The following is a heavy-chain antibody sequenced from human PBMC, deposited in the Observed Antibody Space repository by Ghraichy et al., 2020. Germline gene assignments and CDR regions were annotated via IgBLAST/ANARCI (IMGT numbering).Heavy chain of an antibody. D-gene: IGHD6-19*01. CDR1: GFPLTSYA. CDR2: ISASGRST. CDR3: AKEALTLADPGHAFDL. V-gene: IGHV3-23*01. J-gene: IGHJ3*01. Sequence: ETLSLTCAVSGFPLTSYAMNWVRQAPGKGLEWVSAISASGRSTYYADSVNGRFTISRDKSKKTLYLQMNSLRADDTAVYYCAKEALTLADPGHAFDLWGQGTMVTVS.